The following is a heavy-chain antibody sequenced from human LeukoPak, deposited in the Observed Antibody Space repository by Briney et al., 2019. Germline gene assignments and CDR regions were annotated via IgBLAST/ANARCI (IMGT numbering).Heavy chain of an antibody. CDR3: ASNPDTFDY. D-gene: IGHD3-22*01. CDR1: GFTFSSYS. CDR2: ISSSSSYI. V-gene: IGHV3-21*01. J-gene: IGHJ4*02. Sequence: GGSLRLSCAASGFTFSSYSMTWVRQAPGKGLEWVSSISSSSSYIYYADSVKGRFTISRDNAKSSLYLQMNSLRAEDTAVYYCASNPDTFDYWGQGTLVTVSS.